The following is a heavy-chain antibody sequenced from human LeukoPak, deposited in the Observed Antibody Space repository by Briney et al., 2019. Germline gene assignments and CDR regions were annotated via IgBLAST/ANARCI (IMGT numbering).Heavy chain of an antibody. V-gene: IGHV4-59*12. J-gene: IGHJ4*02. CDR2: ILYSGTTT. D-gene: IGHD2-15*01. CDR3: ARLGCTAGSCYSYFDS. CDR1: GGSISPYY. Sequence: KPSETLSLTCTVSGGSISPYYWSWIRQTPGKGLEWIGYILYSGTTTNYNPSLKSRVTISVDTSKNQFSLKLSSVTAADTAVYYCARLGCTAGSCYSYFDSWGQGTLVTVSS.